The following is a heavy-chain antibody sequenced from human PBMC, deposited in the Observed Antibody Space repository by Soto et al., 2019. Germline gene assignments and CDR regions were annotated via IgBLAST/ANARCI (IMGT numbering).Heavy chain of an antibody. V-gene: IGHV3-64D*06. CDR1: GYTFRSYG. Sequence: ASLRLSCSGAGYTFRSYGMRWMRKTPEKGLEYVSGIGSDGTGTYYGASVKGRFTIARDNSKNTLYLQMSSLRAEDTALYYCVKGPALYDSSSFDYWGQGILVTVPS. J-gene: IGHJ4*02. CDR3: VKGPALYDSSSFDY. CDR2: IGSDGTGT. D-gene: IGHD3-22*01.